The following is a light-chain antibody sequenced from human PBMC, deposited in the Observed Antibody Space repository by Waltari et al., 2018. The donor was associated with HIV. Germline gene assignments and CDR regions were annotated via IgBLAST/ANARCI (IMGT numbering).Light chain of an antibody. Sequence: DIQMTQSPSTLTACVGDRITITCRASQSIATWLAWYQQKPGKAPKLLIYRASSLETGVPSRFSGSGSGTEFTLTISSLQPEDFATYYCQQYNTSSPWTFGQGTKVDI. CDR2: RAS. J-gene: IGKJ1*01. CDR1: QSIATW. V-gene: IGKV1-5*03. CDR3: QQYNTSSPWT.